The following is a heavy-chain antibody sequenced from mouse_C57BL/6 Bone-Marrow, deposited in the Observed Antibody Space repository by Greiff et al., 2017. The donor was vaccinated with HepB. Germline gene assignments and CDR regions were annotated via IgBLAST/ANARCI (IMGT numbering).Heavy chain of an antibody. CDR1: GYTFTSYW. V-gene: IGHV1-53*01. CDR2: INPSNGGT. D-gene: IGHD1-1*01. CDR3: AIYYGSSYRYFDV. Sequence: VKLQQPGTELVKPGASVKLSCKASGYTFTSYWMHWVKQRPGQGLEWIGNINPSNGGTNYNEKFKSKATLTVDKSSSTAYMQLSSLTSEDSAVYYCAIYYGSSYRYFDVWGTGTTVTVSS. J-gene: IGHJ1*03.